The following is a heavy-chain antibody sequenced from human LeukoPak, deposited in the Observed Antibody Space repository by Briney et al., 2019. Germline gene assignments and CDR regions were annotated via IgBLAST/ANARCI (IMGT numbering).Heavy chain of an antibody. V-gene: IGHV3-23*01. Sequence: GRSLRLSCAASGFTFSSYAMSWVRQAPGKGLEWVSAISGSGGSTYYADSVKGRFTISRDNSKNTLYLQMNSLRAEDTAVYYCAKDSSGWYDPTFDYWGQGTLVTVSS. D-gene: IGHD6-19*01. CDR2: ISGSGGST. CDR1: GFTFSSYA. CDR3: AKDSSGWYDPTFDY. J-gene: IGHJ4*02.